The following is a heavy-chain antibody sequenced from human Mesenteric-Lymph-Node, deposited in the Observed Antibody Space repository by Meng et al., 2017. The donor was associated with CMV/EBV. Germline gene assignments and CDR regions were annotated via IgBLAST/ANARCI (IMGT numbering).Heavy chain of an antibody. CDR1: GFTFSSYW. V-gene: IGHV3-7*04. J-gene: IGHJ4*02. CDR2: IKRDGSEK. Sequence: LSCAASGFTFSSYWMSWVRQAPGKGLEWVANIKRDGSEKNYVDSVRGRFTISRDNAKNSLYLQMHSLRAEDTAVYYCARDVGGILDYWGQGILVTVSS. CDR3: ARDVGGILDY. D-gene: IGHD6-19*01.